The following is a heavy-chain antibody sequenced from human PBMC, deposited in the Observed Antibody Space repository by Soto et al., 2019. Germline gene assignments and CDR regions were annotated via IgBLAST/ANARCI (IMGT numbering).Heavy chain of an antibody. Sequence: QVEVVEWGGGVVQPGRSLRISCAASGFTFTTYGMHWVRQAPGKGLEWVAHIWYDGSNKYYADSVKGRFTISRDNSKGTVFLQMNSLRAEDTAVYYCARDGSMILTEWGQGTLVTVSS. J-gene: IGHJ4*02. CDR2: IWYDGSNK. CDR3: ARDGSMILTE. D-gene: IGHD3-22*01. V-gene: IGHV3-33*01. CDR1: GFTFTTYG.